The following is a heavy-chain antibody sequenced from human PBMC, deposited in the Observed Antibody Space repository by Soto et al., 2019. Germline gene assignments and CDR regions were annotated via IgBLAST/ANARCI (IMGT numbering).Heavy chain of an antibody. D-gene: IGHD5-12*01. J-gene: IGHJ4*02. Sequence: GEYLKISCKGSGYSFTSYWIGWVRQVPGKGLEWMGIIYTGDSDTRYSPSFQGQVTISADKSISTAYLQWSSLKASDTAIYYCAIRGASRWLKFWCQGTLVTVSS. CDR1: GYSFTSYW. CDR2: IYTGDSDT. CDR3: AIRGASRWLKF. V-gene: IGHV5-51*01.